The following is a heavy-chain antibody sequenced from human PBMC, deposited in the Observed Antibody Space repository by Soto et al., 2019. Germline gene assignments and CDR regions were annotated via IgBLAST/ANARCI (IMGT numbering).Heavy chain of an antibody. D-gene: IGHD3-22*01. CDR3: ARARYYDSPYYGMDV. CDR2: INRDGSST. CDR1: GFTFSSYW. J-gene: IGHJ6*02. V-gene: IGHV3-74*01. Sequence: EVQLVESGGGLVQPGGSLRLSCAASGFTFSSYWMHWVRQAPGKGLVWVSRINRDGSSTSYADSVKGRFTISRDNAKNPLYLQMNGLRAEDTAVYCCARARYYDSPYYGMDVLGQGTTVTVPS.